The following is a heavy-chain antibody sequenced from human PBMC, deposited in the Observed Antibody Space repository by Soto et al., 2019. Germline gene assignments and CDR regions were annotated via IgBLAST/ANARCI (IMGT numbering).Heavy chain of an antibody. CDR2: IIPIFGTA. D-gene: IGHD5-18*01. V-gene: IGHV1-69*01. CDR1: GGTFSSYA. Sequence: QVQLVQSGAEVKKPGSSVKVSCKASGGTFSSYAISWVRQAPGQGLEWMGGIIPIFGTANYAQKFQGRVTIKEDESTRTAYMELSSLRSEDTAVYYCASVDTAMGVFDYWVQGTLVTVSS. J-gene: IGHJ4*02. CDR3: ASVDTAMGVFDY.